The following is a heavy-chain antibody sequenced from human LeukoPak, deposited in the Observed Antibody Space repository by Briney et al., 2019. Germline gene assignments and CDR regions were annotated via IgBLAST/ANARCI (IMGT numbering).Heavy chain of an antibody. V-gene: IGHV3-23*01. CDR1: GFTFSSYA. CDR2: ISGSGGTT. J-gene: IGHJ4*02. CDR3: AKLTSLYFFDY. Sequence: GGSLRLSCAASGFTFSSYAMSWVRQAPGKGLEWVSVISGSGGTTYYADSVKGRFTISRDNSKNMLFLQMNSLRAEDTALYYCAKLTSLYFFDYWGQGALVTVSS.